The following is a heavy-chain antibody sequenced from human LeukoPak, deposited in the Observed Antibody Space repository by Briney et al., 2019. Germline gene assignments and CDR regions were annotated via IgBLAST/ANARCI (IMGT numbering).Heavy chain of an antibody. D-gene: IGHD3-16*01. CDR3: AKEVMSQNYYYYYYMDV. Sequence: GGSLRLSCAASGFTFRTYGMHWVRQAPGKGLEWVAFIKNDGTVKYYADSVKGRFTISRDNSQNTLYLQMNSLRAEDTAVYYCAKEVMSQNYYYYYYMDVWGKGTTVTVSS. CDR1: GFTFRTYG. CDR2: IKNDGTVK. J-gene: IGHJ6*03. V-gene: IGHV3-30*02.